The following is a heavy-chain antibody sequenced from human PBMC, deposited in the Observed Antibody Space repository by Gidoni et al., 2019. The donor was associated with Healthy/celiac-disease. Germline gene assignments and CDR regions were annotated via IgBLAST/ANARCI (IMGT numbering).Heavy chain of an antibody. CDR1: GFTFSSYA. J-gene: IGHJ6*02. CDR2: ISGSGGST. V-gene: IGHV3-23*01. D-gene: IGHD3-3*01. CDR3: AKDLGSRFLEWLGDPNYYYGMDV. Sequence: EVQLLESGGGLVQPGGSLRLSCAASGFTFSSYAMSWVRQAPGKGLEWVSAISGSGGSTYYADSVKGRFTISRDNSKNTLYLQMNSLRAEDTAVYYCAKDLGSRFLEWLGDPNYYYGMDVWGQGTTVTVSS.